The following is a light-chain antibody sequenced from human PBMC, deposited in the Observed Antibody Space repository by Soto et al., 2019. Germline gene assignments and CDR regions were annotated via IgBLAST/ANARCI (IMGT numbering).Light chain of an antibody. CDR1: SSNIGAGYD. CDR3: QSYDSSLSAYV. Sequence: QSVLTQPPSVSGAPGQRVTISCTGSSSNIGAGYDVHWYQQPPGTAPKLLIYGNINRPSGVPDRVSGSKSGTSASLAITGLQAEDEADYYCQSYDSSLSAYVFATGTKLTVL. CDR2: GNI. V-gene: IGLV1-40*01. J-gene: IGLJ1*01.